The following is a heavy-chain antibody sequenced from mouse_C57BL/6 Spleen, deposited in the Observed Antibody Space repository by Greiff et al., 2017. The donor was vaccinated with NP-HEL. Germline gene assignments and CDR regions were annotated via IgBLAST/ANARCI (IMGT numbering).Heavy chain of an antibody. Sequence: DVHLVESGGGLVKPGGSLKLSCAASGFTFSSYAMSWVRQTPEKRLEWVATISDGGSYTYYPDNVKGRFTISRDNAKNNLYLQMSHLKSEDTAMYYCARDDDYDGYWYFDVWGTGTTVTVSS. CDR2: ISDGGSYT. J-gene: IGHJ1*03. CDR1: GFTFSSYA. CDR3: ARDDDYDGYWYFDV. V-gene: IGHV5-4*01. D-gene: IGHD2-4*01.